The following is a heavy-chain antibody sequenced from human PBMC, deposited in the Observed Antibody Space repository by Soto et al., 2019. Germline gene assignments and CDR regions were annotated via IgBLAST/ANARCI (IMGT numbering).Heavy chain of an antibody. CDR3: ERGRHFYGIDY. V-gene: IGHV4-34*01. Sequence: PSETLSLTCAVFGGSFSGYFWSWVRQPPGRGLDWIGEIDHSGSTNYNPSLKSRVTISVDTSKNQFSLKLSSVTAADTAVYYCERGRHFYGIDYWGQGALVTVSS. CDR1: GGSFSGYF. CDR2: IDHSGST. D-gene: IGHD3-10*01. J-gene: IGHJ4*02.